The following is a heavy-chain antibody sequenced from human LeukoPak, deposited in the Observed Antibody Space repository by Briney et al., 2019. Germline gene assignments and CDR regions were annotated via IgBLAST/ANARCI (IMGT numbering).Heavy chain of an antibody. J-gene: IGHJ4*02. D-gene: IGHD5-18*01. CDR3: ARDVIDGRGYSFGYDY. Sequence: ASVKVSCKASGYTFTNYAVHWVRLAPGQGLEWMGWISAGNGKTKYSQKLQGRVTITRDTSASTAYMELNSLRSEDTAVYYCARDVIDGRGYSFGYDYWGQGTLVTVSS. V-gene: IGHV1-3*01. CDR1: GYTFTNYA. CDR2: ISAGNGKT.